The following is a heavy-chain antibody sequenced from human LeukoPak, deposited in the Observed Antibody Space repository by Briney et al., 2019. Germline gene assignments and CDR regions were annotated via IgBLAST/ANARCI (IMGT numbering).Heavy chain of an antibody. V-gene: IGHV4-4*02. CDR3: AREADYESSGHQYFDY. J-gene: IGHJ4*02. D-gene: IGHD3-22*01. CDR1: GGSISNTNW. CDR2: ANLQGST. Sequence: SGTLSLTCGVSGGSISNTNWWTWVRPPPGKGLEWIGEANLQGSTNYNPSLKSRVAISVDKSENHISLKLTSVTAADTAVYYCAREADYESSGHQYFDYWGQGILVTVSS.